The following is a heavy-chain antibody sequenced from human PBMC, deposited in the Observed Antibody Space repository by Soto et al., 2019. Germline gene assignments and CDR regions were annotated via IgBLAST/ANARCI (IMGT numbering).Heavy chain of an antibody. CDR1: GYTFTSYG. V-gene: IGHV1-18*01. CDR2: INGYTGNT. Sequence: ASVKVSCKASGYTFTSYGLSWVRQAPGQGLEWMGWINGYTGNTNYAQKFQGRVTMTTDTSTNTAYLDLWTLISDDTAVYYCARSWVTGKGGIDVWGQGTTVTVSS. D-gene: IGHD3-16*01. CDR3: ARSWVTGKGGIDV. J-gene: IGHJ6*02.